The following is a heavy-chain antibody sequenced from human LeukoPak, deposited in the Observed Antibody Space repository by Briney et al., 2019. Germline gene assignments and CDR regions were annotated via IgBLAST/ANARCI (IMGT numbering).Heavy chain of an antibody. D-gene: IGHD1-7*01. CDR1: RFSFTSYW. V-gene: IGHV5-51*01. Sequence: GESLKISCKGSRFSFTSYWIGWVRQMPGKGLEWMGIIYPGDSDTRYSPSFQGQVTISADKSISTAYLQWSSLKASDTAMYYCARDSVWQLDLSPDDAFDIWGQGTMVTVSS. CDR3: ARDSVWQLDLSPDDAFDI. CDR2: IYPGDSDT. J-gene: IGHJ3*02.